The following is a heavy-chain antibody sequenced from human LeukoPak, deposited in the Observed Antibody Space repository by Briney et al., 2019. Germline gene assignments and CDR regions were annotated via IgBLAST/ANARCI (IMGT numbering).Heavy chain of an antibody. V-gene: IGHV4-39*07. CDR2: IYYSGST. CDR3: ARRASRENYFDY. J-gene: IGHJ4*02. D-gene: IGHD5-24*01. CDR1: GGSISSSSYY. Sequence: PSETLSLTCTVSGGSISSSSYYWGWIRQPPGKGLEWIGSIYYSGSTYYNPSLKSRVTISVDTSKNQFSLKLSSVTATDTAVYSCARRASRENYFDYWGQGILVTVSS.